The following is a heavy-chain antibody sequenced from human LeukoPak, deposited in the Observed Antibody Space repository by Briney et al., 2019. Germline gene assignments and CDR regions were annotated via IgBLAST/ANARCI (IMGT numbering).Heavy chain of an antibody. CDR1: GFTFSSYA. D-gene: IGHD3-9*01. Sequence: GGSLRLSCAASGFTFSSYAMSWVRQAPGKGLEWVSAISGSGGSTYYADSVKGRFTISRDNSKNTLYLQMNSLRAEDTAVYYCAKGIQSRYFDWPPPFDYWGQGTLVTVSS. V-gene: IGHV3-23*01. J-gene: IGHJ4*02. CDR3: AKGIQSRYFDWPPPFDY. CDR2: ISGSGGST.